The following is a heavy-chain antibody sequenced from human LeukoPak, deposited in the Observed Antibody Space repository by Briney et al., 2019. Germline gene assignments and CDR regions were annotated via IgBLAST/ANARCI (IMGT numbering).Heavy chain of an antibody. CDR1: GGPISSYY. Sequence: SETLSLTCSVSGGPISSYYWNWIRQTPGKGLEWIGYISHSGSTNSNPSLKNRVTISIDTSTSQFSLKLSSVTAADTAVYYCAAYYGPGSYPLYFQHWGQGTLVTDSS. CDR2: ISHSGST. V-gene: IGHV4-59*12. J-gene: IGHJ1*01. CDR3: AAYYGPGSYPLYFQH. D-gene: IGHD3-10*01.